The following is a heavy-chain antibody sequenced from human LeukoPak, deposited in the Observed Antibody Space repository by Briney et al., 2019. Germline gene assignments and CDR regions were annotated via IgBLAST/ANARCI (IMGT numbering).Heavy chain of an antibody. J-gene: IGHJ4*02. CDR2: IYYSGST. V-gene: IGHV4-31*03. CDR1: GGSISSGGYY. Sequence: PSRTLSLTCTVSGGSISSGGYYWSWIRQHPGKGLEWIGYIYYSGSTYYNPSLKSRVTISVDTSKNQFSLKLSSVTAADTAVYYCARLVYDYSDYYYFDYWGQGTLVTVSS. CDR3: ARLVYDYSDYYYFDY. D-gene: IGHD4-11*01.